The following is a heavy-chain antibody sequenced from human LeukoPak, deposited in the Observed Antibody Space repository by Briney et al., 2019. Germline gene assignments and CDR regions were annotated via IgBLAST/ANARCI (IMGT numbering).Heavy chain of an antibody. Sequence: SETLSLTCTVSGGSISSGYYWGWIRQPPGKGLEWIGSIYHSGSTYYNPSLKSRVTISVDTSKNQFSPKLSSVTAADTAVYYCARVYGSGYDFRGAFDIWGQGTMVTVSS. D-gene: IGHD5-12*01. CDR1: GGSISSGYY. CDR2: IYHSGST. CDR3: ARVYGSGYDFRGAFDI. J-gene: IGHJ3*02. V-gene: IGHV4-38-2*02.